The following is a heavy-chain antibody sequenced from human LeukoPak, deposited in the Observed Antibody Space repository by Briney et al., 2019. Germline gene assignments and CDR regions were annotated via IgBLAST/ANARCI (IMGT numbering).Heavy chain of an antibody. CDR1: GFTFSSYG. D-gene: IGHD6-19*01. Sequence: GGSLRLSCAASGFTFSSYGTHWVRQAPGKGLEWVAVIWYDGSNKYYADSVKGRFTISRDNSKNTLYLQMNSLRAEDTAAYYCAKDYGIAVAGIIFDYWGQGTLVTVSS. CDR2: IWYDGSNK. J-gene: IGHJ4*02. CDR3: AKDYGIAVAGIIFDY. V-gene: IGHV3-33*06.